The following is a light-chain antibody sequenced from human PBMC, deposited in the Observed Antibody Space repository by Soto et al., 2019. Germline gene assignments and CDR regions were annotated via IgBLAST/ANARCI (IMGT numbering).Light chain of an antibody. J-gene: IGLJ1*01. CDR1: SSNIGNNY. CDR2: DNN. CDR3: GTWDSSPSVYV. Sequence: QSVLTQPPSVSAAPGQKVTISCSGSSSNIGNNYVSWYQQLPGTAPKLLIYDNNKRPSGIPDRFSGSKSGTSATLGITGLQTGDEADYYCGTWDSSPSVYVFGTGTKLTVL. V-gene: IGLV1-51*01.